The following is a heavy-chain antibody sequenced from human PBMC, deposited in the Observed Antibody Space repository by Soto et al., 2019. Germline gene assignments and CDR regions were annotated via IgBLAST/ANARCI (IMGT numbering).Heavy chain of an antibody. CDR2: ISTYKRTP. Sequence: QVQLVQSGAEVKKPGASVKVSCKASGYTFTSYGISWVRQAPGQGLEWMGWISTYKRTPKYAQKLQCRXXMXTDXSTSTAYMELMSLRSDDTAVFYGAREMVRGVGSDYWGQGTLVTVSS. J-gene: IGHJ4*02. CDR1: GYTFTSYG. V-gene: IGHV1-18*01. CDR3: AREMVRGVGSDY. D-gene: IGHD3-10*01.